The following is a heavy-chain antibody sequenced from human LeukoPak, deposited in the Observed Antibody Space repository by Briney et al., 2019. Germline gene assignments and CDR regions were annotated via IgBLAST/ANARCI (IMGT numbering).Heavy chain of an antibody. Sequence: SETLSLTCTVSGGSISSYYWSWIRQPPGKGLEWIGYIYYSGSTNYNPSLKSRVTMSVDTSKNQFSLKLSSVTAADTAVYYCAGTKTTYYYGSGSYYTNWFDPWGQGTLVTVSS. CDR1: GGSISSYY. J-gene: IGHJ5*02. D-gene: IGHD3-10*01. CDR3: AGTKTTYYYGSGSYYTNWFDP. CDR2: IYYSGST. V-gene: IGHV4-59*12.